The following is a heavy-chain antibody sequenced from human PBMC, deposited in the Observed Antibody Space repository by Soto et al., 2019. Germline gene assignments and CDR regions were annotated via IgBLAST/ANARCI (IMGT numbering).Heavy chain of an antibody. CDR3: AHTWEGRGRTTSWFDP. V-gene: IGHV2-5*01. Sequence: QITLKESGPPLVKPTQTLTLTCTFSGFSLSTSGVGVGWIRQPPGKALEWLALIYWNDDKRYSPSLKSRLTITKDTSKNQVVLTMTNMDPVDTATYYCAHTWEGRGRTTSWFDPWGQGTLVTVSS. D-gene: IGHD1-7*01. J-gene: IGHJ5*02. CDR2: IYWNDDK. CDR1: GFSLSTSGVG.